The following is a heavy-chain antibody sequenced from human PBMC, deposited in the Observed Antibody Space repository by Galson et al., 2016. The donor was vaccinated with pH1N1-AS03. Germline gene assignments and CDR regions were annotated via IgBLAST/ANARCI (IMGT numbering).Heavy chain of an antibody. CDR2: IIAMFGTA. J-gene: IGHJ3*02. V-gene: IGHV1-69*06. CDR1: GGTFSSYA. D-gene: IGHD3-3*01. Sequence: SVKVSCKASGGTFSSYAISWVRQAPGQGLEWMGGIIAMFGTANYAQKVQGRVTITADKSTSTAYMELSSLRSEDTAVYYCARDANYDFWSGHDAFDILGQGTMVTVSS. CDR3: ARDANYDFWSGHDAFDI.